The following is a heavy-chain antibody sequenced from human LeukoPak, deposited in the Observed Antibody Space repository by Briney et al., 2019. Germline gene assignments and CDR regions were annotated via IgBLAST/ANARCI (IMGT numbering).Heavy chain of an antibody. Sequence: PSETLSLTCTVSGGSISDYYLSWVRQPPGKGLEYIGHIYYSGSTNYNPSLKSRVTILVDTSKNQFSLRLSSVTAADTAIYYCARRGYCSGGNCYSFDYRGQGTLVTVSS. J-gene: IGHJ4*02. CDR3: ARRGYCSGGNCYSFDY. V-gene: IGHV4-59*08. CDR1: GGSISDYY. D-gene: IGHD2-15*01. CDR2: IYYSGST.